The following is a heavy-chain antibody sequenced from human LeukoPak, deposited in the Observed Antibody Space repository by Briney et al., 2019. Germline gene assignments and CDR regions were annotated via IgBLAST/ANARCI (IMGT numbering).Heavy chain of an antibody. J-gene: IGHJ4*02. CDR2: ISSSDSTI. V-gene: IGHV3-48*03. Sequence: GGSLRLSCAASGFTFSSYEMHWVRQAPGKGLEWVSYISSSDSTIYYADSVKGRFTISRDNAKNSLYLQMNSLRADDTAVYFCARDYGGSSPFVYWGQGTLVTVSS. CDR3: ARDYGGSSPFVY. D-gene: IGHD4-23*01. CDR1: GFTFSSYE.